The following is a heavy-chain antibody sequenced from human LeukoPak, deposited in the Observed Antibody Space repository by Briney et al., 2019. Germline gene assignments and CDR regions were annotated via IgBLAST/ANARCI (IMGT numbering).Heavy chain of an antibody. V-gene: IGHV4-31*03. CDR2: IYYSGST. Sequence: SETLSLTCTVSGGSISSGGYYWSWIRQHPGKGLEWIGYIYYSGSTYYNPSLKSRVTISVDTSKNQFSPKLSSVTAADTAVYYCARLSVSSSTREFDYWGQGTLVTVSS. CDR3: ARLSVSSSTREFDY. D-gene: IGHD6-6*01. J-gene: IGHJ4*02. CDR1: GGSISSGGYY.